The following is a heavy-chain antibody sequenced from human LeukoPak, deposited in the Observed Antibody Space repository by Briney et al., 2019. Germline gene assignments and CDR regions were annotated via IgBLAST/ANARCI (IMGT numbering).Heavy chain of an antibody. CDR3: ARSLYSRDAFDI. J-gene: IGHJ3*02. V-gene: IGHV3-66*01. D-gene: IGHD2-15*01. Sequence: PGGSLRLSCAASGFTVVTNYINWVRQPPGKGLEWVSVIYSGGSKYYADSVKGRFTTSRDNSKNTVYLQMNSLRAEDTAVYYCARSLYSRDAFDIWGQGTMVTVSS. CDR2: IYSGGSK. CDR1: GFTVVTNY.